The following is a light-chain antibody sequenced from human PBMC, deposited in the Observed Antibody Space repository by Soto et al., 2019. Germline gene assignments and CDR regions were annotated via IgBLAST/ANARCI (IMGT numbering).Light chain of an antibody. J-gene: IGKJ5*01. Sequence: VVMTQSPATVSVSPGERATLSCRASQSVSSNLAWYQQKPGQAPRLLIYGASTRATGIPARFSGSGSGTEFTLTISSLQSEDFAVYYCQQYNNWPLTFGQGTRLEI. CDR2: GAS. CDR3: QQYNNWPLT. CDR1: QSVSSN. V-gene: IGKV3-15*01.